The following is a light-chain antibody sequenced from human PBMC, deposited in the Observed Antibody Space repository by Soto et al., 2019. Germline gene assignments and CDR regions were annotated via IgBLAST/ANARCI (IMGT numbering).Light chain of an antibody. CDR1: QDISNH. V-gene: IGKV1-39*01. J-gene: IGKJ1*01. CDR3: QQSYSSPPT. Sequence: DIQMTQSPSSLSASVGARAPITCQASQDISNHLNWYQQKPGKAPKLLIFAASSLQSGVPSRFSGSRSGPDFTLTISSLQPEDFATYYCQQSYSSPPTFGQGTKVDI. CDR2: AAS.